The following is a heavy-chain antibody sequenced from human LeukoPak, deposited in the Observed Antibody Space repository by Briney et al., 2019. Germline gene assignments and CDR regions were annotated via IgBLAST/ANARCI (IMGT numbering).Heavy chain of an antibody. J-gene: IGHJ4*02. Sequence: GGSLRLSCAASGFTFGSYGMHWVRQAPGKGLEWVAIIWYDGNNKYYADSVKGRFTISRDNSKNTPYLQMNSLRAEDTAVYYCARLGGYSAYDVAYWGQGTLVTVSS. V-gene: IGHV3-33*01. CDR3: ARLGGYSAYDVAY. CDR2: IWYDGNNK. CDR1: GFTFGSYG. D-gene: IGHD5-12*01.